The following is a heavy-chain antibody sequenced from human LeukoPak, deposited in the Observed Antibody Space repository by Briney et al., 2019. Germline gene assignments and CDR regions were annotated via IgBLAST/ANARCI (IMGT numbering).Heavy chain of an antibody. Sequence: SETLSLTCAVYGGSFSGYYWSWIRQPPGKGLEWIGEINHSGSTNYNPSLKSRVTISVDTSKNQFSLKLSSVTAADTAVYYCARVMYYYGSGSFPRMDYFDYWGQGTLVTVSS. D-gene: IGHD3-10*01. J-gene: IGHJ4*02. CDR2: INHSGST. CDR3: ARVMYYYGSGSFPRMDYFDY. V-gene: IGHV4-34*01. CDR1: GGSFSGYY.